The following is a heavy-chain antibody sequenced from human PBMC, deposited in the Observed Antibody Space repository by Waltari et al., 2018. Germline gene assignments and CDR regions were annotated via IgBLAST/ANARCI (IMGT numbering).Heavy chain of an antibody. CDR3: ATGGAPPEGAFDI. CDR1: GYTLTDLS. J-gene: IGHJ3*02. Sequence: QVQLVQSGAEVKKPGASVKVSCKVSGYTLTDLSIHWVRQAPGKGLEWMGGFDPEDADTNYEQKLQGRVTMTEDTATDTAYMELSSLRAEDTAVYYCATGGAPPEGAFDIWGQGTMVTVSS. CDR2: FDPEDADT. D-gene: IGHD3-16*01. V-gene: IGHV1-24*01.